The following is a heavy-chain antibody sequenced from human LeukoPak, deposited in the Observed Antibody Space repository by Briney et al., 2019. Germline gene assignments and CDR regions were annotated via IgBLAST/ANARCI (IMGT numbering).Heavy chain of an antibody. J-gene: IGHJ4*02. CDR1: GFTFSSYA. CDR2: SSGSGGST. CDR3: AKGGLVVVIMFFDY. Sequence: PGGSLRLSCAASGFTFSSYAMSWVRQAPGKGLEWVSASSGSGGSTYYADSVKGRFTISRDNSKNTLYLQMNSLRAEDTAVYYCAKGGLVVVIMFFDYWGQGTLVTVSS. V-gene: IGHV3-23*01. D-gene: IGHD3-22*01.